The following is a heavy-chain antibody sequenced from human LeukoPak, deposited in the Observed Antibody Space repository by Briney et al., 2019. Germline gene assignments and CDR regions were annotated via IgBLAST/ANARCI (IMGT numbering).Heavy chain of an antibody. CDR1: GGTFSSYA. V-gene: IGHV1-69*05. CDR2: IIPIFGTA. CDR3: ARAPIPYCSSTSCYGEDNWFDP. J-gene: IGHJ5*02. Sequence: SVKVSCKASGGTFSSYAISWVRQAPGQGLEWMGGIIPIFGTANYAQKFQGRVTITTDESTSTAYMELSSLRSEDTAVYYCARAPIPYCSSTSCYGEDNWFDPWGQGTLVTVSS. D-gene: IGHD2-2*01.